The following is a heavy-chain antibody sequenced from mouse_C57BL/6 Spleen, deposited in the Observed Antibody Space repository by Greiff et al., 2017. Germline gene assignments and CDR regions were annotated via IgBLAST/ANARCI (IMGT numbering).Heavy chain of an antibody. J-gene: IGHJ1*03. D-gene: IGHD1-1*01. CDR1: GYTFTSYW. CDR3: ARIGSPWYFDV. CDR2: IDPSDSET. Sequence: QVQLQQPGAELVRPGSSVKLSCKASGYTFTSYWMHWVKQRPIQGLEWIGKIDPSDSETHYNQKFKDKATLTVDKSSSTAYMQLSSLTSEDSAVXYCARIGSPWYFDVWGTGTTVTVSS. V-gene: IGHV1-52*01.